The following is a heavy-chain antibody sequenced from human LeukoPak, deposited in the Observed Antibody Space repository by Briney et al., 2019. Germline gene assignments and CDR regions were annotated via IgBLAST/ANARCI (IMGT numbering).Heavy chain of an antibody. D-gene: IGHD1-26*01. J-gene: IGHJ4*02. V-gene: IGHV3-23*01. CDR3: AKDGSEWELLVDEYYFDY. CDR2: LRGDGET. Sequence: GGSLRLSCAASGFSFTNYAMSWVRQAPARGPEWVSSLRGDGETFYADSVEGRFTLSRDDSRNTVYLQMNSLRAEDTAVYYCAKDGSEWELLVDEYYFDYWGQGTLVTVSS. CDR1: GFSFTNYA.